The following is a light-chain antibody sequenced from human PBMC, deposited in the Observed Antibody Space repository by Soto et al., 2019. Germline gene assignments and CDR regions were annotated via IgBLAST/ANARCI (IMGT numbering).Light chain of an antibody. CDR2: DVI. J-gene: IGLJ2*01. CDR1: SSEVWGYNY. Sequence: QSVLTQPASVSGSPGQSITISCTGTSSEVWGYNYVSWYQQHPGKAPKLMIYDVINRPSGVSNRFSGSKSGNSASLTISGLQAEDEADYYCSSYTSSSTYVVFGGGTKVTVL. V-gene: IGLV2-14*03. CDR3: SSYTSSSTYVV.